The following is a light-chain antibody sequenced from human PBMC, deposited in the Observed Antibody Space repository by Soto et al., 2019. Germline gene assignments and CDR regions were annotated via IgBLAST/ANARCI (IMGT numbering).Light chain of an antibody. CDR2: TAS. J-gene: IGKJ2*01. CDR3: QHNYSYPYT. V-gene: IGKV1-5*03. CDR1: QSIGSW. Sequence: DIQMTQSPSTLSASVGDRVSITCRASQSIGSWLAWYQQKPGKAPKLLIYTASSLESGVPSRFSGSGSGTEFTLTISSLQPDDFATYYCQHNYSYPYTFGQGTKLEIK.